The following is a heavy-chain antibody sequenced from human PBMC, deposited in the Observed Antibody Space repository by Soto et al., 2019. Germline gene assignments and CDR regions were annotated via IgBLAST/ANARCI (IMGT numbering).Heavy chain of an antibody. J-gene: IGHJ5*02. CDR1: GFSFSNYA. Sequence: EVQLLESGGGFVHPGGSLRLSCAASGFSFSNYAMSWVRQAPGGGLEWVSAISGSGDSTYYADSVKGRFTISRDNSKHTLDLQMNSLRVEDTAVYYCAEGRGMASSWGQGTLVSVSS. CDR3: AEGRGMASS. V-gene: IGHV3-23*01. D-gene: IGHD5-12*01. CDR2: ISGSGDST.